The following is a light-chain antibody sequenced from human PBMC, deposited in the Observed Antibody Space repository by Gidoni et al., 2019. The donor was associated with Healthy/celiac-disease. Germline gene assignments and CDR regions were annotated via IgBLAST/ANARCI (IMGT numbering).Light chain of an antibody. J-gene: IGKJ3*01. Sequence: DIQLTPSPSSLSASVGDRVTITCRASQGISNYLAWYQQKPGKVPKLLIYAASTLQSGVPSRFSGSGSGTDFTLTISSLQPEDVATYYCQKYNSAPRTFGPXTKVDIK. CDR3: QKYNSAPRT. V-gene: IGKV1-27*01. CDR2: AAS. CDR1: QGISNY.